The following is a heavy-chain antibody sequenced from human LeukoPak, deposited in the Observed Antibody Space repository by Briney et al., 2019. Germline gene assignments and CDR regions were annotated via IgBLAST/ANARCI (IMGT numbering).Heavy chain of an antibody. D-gene: IGHD6-19*01. Sequence: GGSLRLSCAASGFTFSSYSMNWVRQAPGKGLEWVSSISTSSIYINYADSLKGRFTISRDNAKNSLYLQMNSLRAEDTAVYYCARYSGFNWFDPWGQGTLVTVSS. CDR2: ISTSSIYI. CDR3: ARYSGFNWFDP. J-gene: IGHJ5*02. CDR1: GFTFSSYS. V-gene: IGHV3-21*04.